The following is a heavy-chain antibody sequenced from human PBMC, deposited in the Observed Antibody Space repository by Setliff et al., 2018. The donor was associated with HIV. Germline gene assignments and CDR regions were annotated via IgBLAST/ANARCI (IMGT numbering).Heavy chain of an antibody. CDR1: GYIFTDYY. CDR3: ARGELLLSGGWLDP. D-gene: IGHD3-10*01. Sequence: ASVKVSCKASGYIFTDYYIHWVRLAPGQGLEWMGWINPNSGGPDYAQKFQDRVTMSWDASLTTAYMELRTLTSDDTAVYYCARGELLLSGGWLDPWGQGTRVTVSS. V-gene: IGHV1-2*02. J-gene: IGHJ5*02. CDR2: INPNSGGP.